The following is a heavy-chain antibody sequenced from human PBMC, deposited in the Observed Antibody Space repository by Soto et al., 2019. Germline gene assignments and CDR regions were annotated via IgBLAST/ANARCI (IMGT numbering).Heavy chain of an antibody. V-gene: IGHV1-69*13. CDR3: ARSIVVVTALDY. CDR1: GDTFSTYT. J-gene: IGHJ4*02. Sequence: GVSVKVSCKASGDTFSTYTITWARQAPGQGLEWMGGIIPRSGTSNYAQKFQGRVTITADESTSTAYMELSSLRSEDTAVYYCARSIVVVTALDYWGQGTLVTVSS. CDR2: IIPRSGTS. D-gene: IGHD2-21*02.